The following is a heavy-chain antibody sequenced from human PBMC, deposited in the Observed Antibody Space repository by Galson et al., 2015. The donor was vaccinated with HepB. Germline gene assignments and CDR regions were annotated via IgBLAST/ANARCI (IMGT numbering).Heavy chain of an antibody. D-gene: IGHD6-19*01. J-gene: IGHJ3*02. V-gene: IGHV3-21*01. CDR2: ISSSSSYK. Sequence: SLRLSCAASGFTFNTYIMNWVRQAPGKGLEWVSSISSSSSYKYYADSVKGRFTISRDNAKNSLYLQMNSLRAEDTAVYYCARDKSWGLSSSGDRDGFDIWGQGTIVTVSS. CDR3: ARDKSWGLSSSGDRDGFDI. CDR1: GFTFNTYI.